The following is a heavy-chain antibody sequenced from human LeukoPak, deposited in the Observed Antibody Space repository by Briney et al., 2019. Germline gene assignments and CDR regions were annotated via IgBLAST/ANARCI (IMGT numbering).Heavy chain of an antibody. D-gene: IGHD3-10*01. J-gene: IGHJ4*02. Sequence: PGGSLRLSCAASGFTFSSFWMHWVRQAPGKGLVWVSRINSDGSTTTYADSVKGRFTISRDNAKNTLYLQMNSLRVEDTAVYYCARSVYNYGPGADYWGQGTLVSVSS. CDR1: GFTFSSFW. CDR2: INSDGSTT. CDR3: ARSVYNYGPGADY. V-gene: IGHV3-74*01.